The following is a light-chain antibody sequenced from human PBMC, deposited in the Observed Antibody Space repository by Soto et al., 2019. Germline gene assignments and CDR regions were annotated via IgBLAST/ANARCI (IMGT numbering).Light chain of an antibody. V-gene: IGLV2-14*01. CDR1: SSDVGGYNF. J-gene: IGLJ1*01. CDR2: HVT. CDR3: SSYTSNITPYV. Sequence: QSALTQPASMSGSPGQSITISCTGTSSDVGGYNFVSWYQQHPGKAPKLMIYHVTNRPSGVSSRFSGSKSGNTASLTISGLQAEGEADYYCSSYTSNITPYVFGTGTKVTVL.